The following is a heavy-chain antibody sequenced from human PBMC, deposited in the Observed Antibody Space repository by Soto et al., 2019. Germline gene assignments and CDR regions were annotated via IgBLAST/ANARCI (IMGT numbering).Heavy chain of an antibody. CDR2: IYYNGST. Sequence: QVQLQESGPGLVKPSQTLSLTCTVSGGSISIGGYFWSWIRQYPGKGLEWIGHIYYNGSTYYNPSLKSRVTISIDTSKNQFSLRLTSVTAADMAVYYCATDEYFGSEIYFYYYGMDVWGQGTTVTVSS. CDR1: GGSISIGGYF. V-gene: IGHV4-31*03. CDR3: ATDEYFGSEIYFYYYGMDV. J-gene: IGHJ6*02. D-gene: IGHD3-10*01.